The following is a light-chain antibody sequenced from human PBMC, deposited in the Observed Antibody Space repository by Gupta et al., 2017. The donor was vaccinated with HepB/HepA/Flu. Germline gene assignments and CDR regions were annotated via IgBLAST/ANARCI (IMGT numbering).Light chain of an antibody. Sequence: HSALTQPRSVSGSPGQSVTISCTGTSSGIGRYNYVSWYQQHPGKAPKLMISDVSKRPSGVPDRFSGSKSGSTASLTISGLQAEDEADYYCCSYAGTYTPMVFGGGTRLTVL. CDR3: CSYAGTYTPMV. V-gene: IGLV2-11*01. CDR1: SSGIGRYNY. CDR2: DVS. J-gene: IGLJ3*02.